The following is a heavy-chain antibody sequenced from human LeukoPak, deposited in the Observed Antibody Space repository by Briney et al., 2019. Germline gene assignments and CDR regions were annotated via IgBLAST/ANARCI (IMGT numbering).Heavy chain of an antibody. CDR1: GFTFSSYA. D-gene: IGHD1-26*01. CDR3: AREPGGSYQGLDY. CDR2: ISGSGGST. J-gene: IGHJ4*02. Sequence: PGGSLRLSCAASGFTFSSYAMSWVRQAPGKGLEWVSHISGSGGSTYYADSVKGRFTISRDNSKNTLYLQMNSLRAEDTAVYYCAREPGGSYQGLDYWGQGTLVTVSS. V-gene: IGHV3-23*01.